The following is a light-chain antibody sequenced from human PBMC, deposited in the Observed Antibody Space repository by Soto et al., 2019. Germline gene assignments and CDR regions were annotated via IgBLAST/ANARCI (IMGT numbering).Light chain of an antibody. Sequence: IILTQSPDTLSLSPGERATLSCRASQSVSNNYLAWYQQKPGQAPRRLIYGASSRATGIPDRFSGSGSGTDFTLTISRLEPEDFAVYYCQQYSTSPTFGEGTRLEIK. J-gene: IGKJ5*01. V-gene: IGKV3-20*01. CDR1: QSVSNNY. CDR2: GAS. CDR3: QQYSTSPT.